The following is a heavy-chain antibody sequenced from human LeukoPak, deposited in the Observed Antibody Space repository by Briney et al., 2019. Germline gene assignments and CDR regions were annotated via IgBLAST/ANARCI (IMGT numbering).Heavy chain of an antibody. CDR1: GFTFSSYS. D-gene: IGHD6-13*01. Sequence: PGGSLRLSCTASGFTFSSYSLNWVRQAPGKGLEWVSSVSTGSNYIYYADSVKGRFTISRDNDKNSLYLQMNSLRVEDTAVYYCAREHSSSWYFNSIDYWGQGTLVTVSS. CDR2: VSTGSNYI. V-gene: IGHV3-21*01. J-gene: IGHJ4*02. CDR3: AREHSSSWYFNSIDY.